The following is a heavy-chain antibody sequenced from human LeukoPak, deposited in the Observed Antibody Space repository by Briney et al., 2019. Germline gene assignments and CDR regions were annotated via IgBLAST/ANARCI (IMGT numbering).Heavy chain of an antibody. CDR1: GFTFSSFT. CDR3: ARDGYQVPTIFGTFDP. V-gene: IGHV3-21*01. D-gene: IGHD3-3*01. Sequence: GGSLRLSCVASGFTFSSFTMNWVRQAPGKGLEWVSMIIAGSRHIYYADSVKGRFTISRDDAKNSLYLQMHSLRAEDTAVYYCARDGYQVPTIFGTFDPWGQGTLVTFSS. J-gene: IGHJ5*02. CDR2: IIAGSRHI.